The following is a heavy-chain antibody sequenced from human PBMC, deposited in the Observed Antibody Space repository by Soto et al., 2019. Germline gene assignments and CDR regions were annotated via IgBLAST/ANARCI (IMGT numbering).Heavy chain of an antibody. CDR1: GYPFTRYD. D-gene: IGHD3-3*01. CDR3: ARLEGVLRFFELLLDPGWCDP. Sequence: QVQLGQSGAEVTKPGASVKVSCKASGYPFTRYDINWVRQATGHGLEWIGWMNHNSGNTGYAQKFQGRVTMTRHTSISNAYMELSSLRSEDTAVYYCARLEGVLRFFELLLDPGWCDPWGQGTLVTVSA. V-gene: IGHV1-8*01. J-gene: IGHJ5*02. CDR2: MNHNSGNT.